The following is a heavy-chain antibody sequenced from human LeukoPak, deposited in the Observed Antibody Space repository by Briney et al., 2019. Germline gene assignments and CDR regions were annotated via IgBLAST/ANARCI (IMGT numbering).Heavy chain of an antibody. CDR1: GYTFTSYG. D-gene: IGHD3-22*01. Sequence: ASVKVSCKASGYTFTSYGISWVRQAPGQGLEWMGWISAYNGSTNYAQKLQGRVTMTTDTSTSTAYMELRSLRSDDTAVYYCARPYYYDSSGSGDDYYYGMDVWGQGTTVTVSS. CDR2: ISAYNGST. V-gene: IGHV1-18*01. CDR3: ARPYYYDSSGSGDDYYYGMDV. J-gene: IGHJ6*02.